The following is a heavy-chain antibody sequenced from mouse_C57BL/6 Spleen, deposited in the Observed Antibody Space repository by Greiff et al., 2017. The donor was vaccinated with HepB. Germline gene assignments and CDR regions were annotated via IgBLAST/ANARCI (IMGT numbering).Heavy chain of an antibody. CDR1: GYTFTSYT. D-gene: IGHD4-1*01. V-gene: IGHV1-4*01. J-gene: IGHJ2*01. CDR3: ARETGHFDY. Sequence: QVHVKQSGAELARPGASVKMSCKASGYTFTSYTMHWVKQRPGQGLEWIGYINPSSGYTKYNQKFKDKATLTADKSSSTAYMQLSSLTSEDSAVYYCARETGHFDYWGQGTTLTVSS. CDR2: INPSSGYT.